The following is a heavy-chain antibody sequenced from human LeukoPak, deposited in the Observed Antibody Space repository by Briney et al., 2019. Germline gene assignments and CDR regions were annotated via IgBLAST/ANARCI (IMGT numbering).Heavy chain of an antibody. V-gene: IGHV1-18*01. Sequence: ASVKVSCKASGYTFTSYGISWVRQAPGQGLEWMGWISAYNGNTNYAQKLQGRVTMTTDTSTSTAYMELRSLRSDDTAVYYCASDIVVVPAAIADDAFDIWGQGTMVTVSS. CDR2: ISAYNGNT. CDR1: GYTFTSYG. CDR3: ASDIVVVPAAIADDAFDI. D-gene: IGHD2-2*01. J-gene: IGHJ3*02.